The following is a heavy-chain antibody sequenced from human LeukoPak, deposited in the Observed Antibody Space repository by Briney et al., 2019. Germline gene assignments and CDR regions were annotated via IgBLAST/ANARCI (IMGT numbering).Heavy chain of an antibody. D-gene: IGHD5-18*01. CDR1: GFTFSSYS. CDR2: ISSSSYI. V-gene: IGHV3-21*01. J-gene: IGHJ4*02. Sequence: GGTLRLSCAASGFTFSSYSMNWVRQAPGKGLEWVSSISSSSYIYYADSVKGRFTISRDNAKNSLYLQMNSLRAEDTAVYYCARGVAMARDLDYWGQGTLVTVSS. CDR3: ARGVAMARDLDY.